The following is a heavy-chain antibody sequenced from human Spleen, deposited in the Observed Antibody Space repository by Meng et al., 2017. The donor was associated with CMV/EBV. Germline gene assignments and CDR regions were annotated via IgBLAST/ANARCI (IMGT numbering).Heavy chain of an antibody. Sequence: GESLKISCVASGFTFSNYWMSWVRQAPGKGLEWVSLISWDGGSTYYADSVKGRFTISRDNSKNSLYLQMNGLRPEDTALFYCAKDIESGSFHPYYYYGMDVWGQGTTVTVSS. V-gene: IGHV3-43*01. CDR2: ISWDGGST. CDR1: GFTFSNYW. D-gene: IGHD1-26*01. CDR3: AKDIESGSFHPYYYYGMDV. J-gene: IGHJ6*02.